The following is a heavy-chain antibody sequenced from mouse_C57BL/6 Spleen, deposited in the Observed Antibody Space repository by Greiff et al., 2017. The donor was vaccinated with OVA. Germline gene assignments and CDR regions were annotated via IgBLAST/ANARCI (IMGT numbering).Heavy chain of an antibody. Sequence: VKLMESGPELVKPGASVKLSCKASGYTFTSYDINWVKQRPGQGLEWIGWIYPRDGSTKYNEKFKGKATLTVDTSSSTAYMELHSLTSEDSAVYFCARKDYDYLYAMDYWGQGTSVTVSS. CDR3: ARKDYDYLYAMDY. D-gene: IGHD2-4*01. J-gene: IGHJ4*01. V-gene: IGHV1-85*01. CDR2: IYPRDGST. CDR1: GYTFTSYD.